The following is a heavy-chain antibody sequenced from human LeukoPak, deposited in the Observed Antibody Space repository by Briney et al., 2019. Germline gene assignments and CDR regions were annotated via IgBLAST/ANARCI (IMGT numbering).Heavy chain of an antibody. Sequence: ASVKVYCKASGYTFTSNYIHWVRQAPGQGLEWMGMIYPRDGSTSYAQKFQGRVTVTRDTSTSTVHMELSGLRSEDTAVYYCARDQEGFDYWGQGTLVTVSS. CDR3: ARDQEGFDY. V-gene: IGHV1-46*01. CDR2: IYPRDGST. CDR1: GYTFTSNY. J-gene: IGHJ4*02.